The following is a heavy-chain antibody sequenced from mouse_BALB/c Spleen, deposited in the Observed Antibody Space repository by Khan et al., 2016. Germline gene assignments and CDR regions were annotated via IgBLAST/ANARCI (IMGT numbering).Heavy chain of an antibody. V-gene: IGHV3-1*02. J-gene: IGHJ2*01. D-gene: IGHD1-1*01. Sequence: EVKLLESGPDLVKPSQSLSFTCTVTGYSITSGYNWHWIRQFPGNKLEWMGYIYYSGDTNYNPSLKSRISITRDTSKNQFFLQLSSVTTEDTATYYCASYSNGSSSNYWGQGTTLTVSS. CDR1: GYSITSGYN. CDR2: IYYSGDT. CDR3: ASYSNGSSSNY.